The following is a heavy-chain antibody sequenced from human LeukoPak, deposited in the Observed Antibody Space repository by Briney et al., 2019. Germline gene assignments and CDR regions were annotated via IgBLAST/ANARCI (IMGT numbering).Heavy chain of an antibody. CDR2: VHFSGST. J-gene: IGHJ4*02. CDR1: GGSISSYY. V-gene: IGHV4-59*01. CDR3: ATVGGGFSYGYLDN. Sequence: PSETLSLTCNVSGGSISSYYWSWIRQPPGKGLELMGYVHFSGSTYYRPSLKSRVTMSLDASNNQLSLRMTSVTAADTAVYYCATVGGGFSYGYLDNWGQGTLVTVSS. D-gene: IGHD5-18*01.